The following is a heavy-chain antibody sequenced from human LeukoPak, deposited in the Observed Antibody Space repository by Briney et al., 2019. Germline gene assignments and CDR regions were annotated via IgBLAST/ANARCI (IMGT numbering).Heavy chain of an antibody. Sequence: ASVKVSCKVSGYTLSEISMHWVRQAPGKGLEWMGGFDPEGGKTFYAQKFQGRVTMTEDTSTDTAYMELRSLRSEDTAVYYCATGGYPRLAVAGGYYYYMGVWGKGTTVTVSS. D-gene: IGHD6-19*01. CDR1: GYTLSEIS. J-gene: IGHJ6*03. CDR3: ATGGYPRLAVAGGYYYYMGV. CDR2: FDPEGGKT. V-gene: IGHV1-24*01.